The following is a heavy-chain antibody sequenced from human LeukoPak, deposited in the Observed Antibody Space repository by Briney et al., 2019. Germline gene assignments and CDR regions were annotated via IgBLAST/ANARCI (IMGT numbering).Heavy chain of an antibody. D-gene: IGHD4/OR15-4a*01. V-gene: IGHV1-8*01. CDR1: GYTFTSYD. J-gene: IGHJ6*03. Sequence: GASVKVSCKASGYTFTSYDINWVRQATGQGPEWMGWMNPNSGNTCYAQKFQGRVTMTRNNSISTAYMELSSLRSEDTAVYYCARGDEGLRDYYYYYYMDVWGKGTTVTVSS. CDR2: MNPNSGNT. CDR3: ARGDEGLRDYYYYYYMDV.